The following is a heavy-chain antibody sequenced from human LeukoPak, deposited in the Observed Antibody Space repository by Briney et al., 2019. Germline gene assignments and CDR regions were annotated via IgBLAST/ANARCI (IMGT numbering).Heavy chain of an antibody. V-gene: IGHV3-66*01. CDR2: FYSSGST. J-gene: IGHJ6*03. Sequence: PGGSLRLSCAASGFTVSSNYMSWVRQAPGKGLEWVSVFYSSGSTYYADSVKGRFIISRDNSKNTLYLQMNSLRAEDTAVYYCARIEAVAASYYYYYMDVWGKGTTVTVSS. D-gene: IGHD6-19*01. CDR3: ARIEAVAASYYYYYMDV. CDR1: GFTVSSNY.